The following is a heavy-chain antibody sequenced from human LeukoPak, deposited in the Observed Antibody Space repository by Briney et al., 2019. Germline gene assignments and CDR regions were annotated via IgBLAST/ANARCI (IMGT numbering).Heavy chain of an antibody. Sequence: GGSLRLSCAASGFTFRNYDMHWVRQFPGRGLEWVSAIGIADDTHYPDSVKGRFTISRENAKNSMYLQMNSLRDGDTAVYYCVRGGIQVSGIDAFDIWGQGTMVTVSS. J-gene: IGHJ3*02. CDR3: VRGGIQVSGIDAFDI. D-gene: IGHD5/OR15-5a*01. V-gene: IGHV3-13*01. CDR2: IGIADDT. CDR1: GFTFRNYD.